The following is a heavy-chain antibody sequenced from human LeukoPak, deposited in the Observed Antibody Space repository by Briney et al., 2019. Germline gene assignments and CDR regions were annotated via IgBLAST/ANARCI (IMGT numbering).Heavy chain of an antibody. CDR2: IIPIFGTA. J-gene: IGHJ4*02. V-gene: IGHV1-69*13. Sequence: SVKVSCKASGGTFSSYAISWVRQAPGQWLEWMGGIIPIFGTANYAQKFQGRVTITADESTSTAYMELSRLRSDDTAVYYCARGSGISSVLRYFDWLDGRWYFDYWSQGTLVTVSS. CDR3: ARGSGISSVLRYFDWLDGRWYFDY. D-gene: IGHD3-9*01. CDR1: GGTFSSYA.